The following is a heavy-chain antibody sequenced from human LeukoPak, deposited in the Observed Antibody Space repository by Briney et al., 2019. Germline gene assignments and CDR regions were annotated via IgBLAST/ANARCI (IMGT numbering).Heavy chain of an antibody. J-gene: IGHJ4*02. CDR3: ARVDIRTAFFDY. D-gene: IGHD5-12*01. CDR2: IYSSGST. CDR1: GGSINSYY. V-gene: IGHV4-4*07. Sequence: SETLSLTCTVSGGSINSYYWSWIRQPAGKGLEWIGRIYSSGSTGYNPSLKSRVTMSLDTSKNQFSLNLSLVTAADTAVYYCARVDIRTAFFDYWGQGTLVTVSS.